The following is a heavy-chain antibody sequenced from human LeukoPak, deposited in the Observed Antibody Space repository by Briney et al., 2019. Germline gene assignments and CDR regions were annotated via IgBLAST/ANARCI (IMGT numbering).Heavy chain of an antibody. V-gene: IGHV4-34*01. CDR2: INHSGST. CDR3: ARDIGPAAGDPNWFDP. D-gene: IGHD6-13*01. Sequence: SETLSLTCAVDGGSFSGYYWSWIRQPPGKGLEWIGEINHSGSTYYNPSLKSRVTISVDTSKNQFSLKLSSVTAADTAVYYCARDIGPAAGDPNWFDPWGQGTLVTVSS. CDR1: GGSFSGYY. J-gene: IGHJ5*02.